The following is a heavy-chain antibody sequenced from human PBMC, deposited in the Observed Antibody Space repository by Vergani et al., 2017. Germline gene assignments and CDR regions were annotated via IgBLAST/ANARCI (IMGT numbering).Heavy chain of an antibody. J-gene: IGHJ4*02. D-gene: IGHD6-13*01. Sequence: QVQLQQWGAGLLKPSETLSLTCAVYGGSFSGYYWSWIRQPPGKGLEWIGEINHSGSTNYNPSLKSRVTISVDTSKNQFPLKLSSVTAADTAVYYCARSAAAGILDYWGQGTLVTVSS. CDR2: INHSGST. CDR1: GGSFSGYY. V-gene: IGHV4-34*01. CDR3: ARSAAAGILDY.